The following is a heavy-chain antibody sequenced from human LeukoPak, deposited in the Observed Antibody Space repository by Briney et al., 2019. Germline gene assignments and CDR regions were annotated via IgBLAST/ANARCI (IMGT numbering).Heavy chain of an antibody. CDR3: ARDRGFSYGIDF. V-gene: IGHV3-7*04. Sequence: GGSLRLSCAASGFTFSDHWMSWVRQAPGKGLEWVANIQQDGSEKYYVDSVKGRFTISRDNAKKSLFLQVSSLRGEDTAVYYCARDRGFSYGIDFWGQGTLVTVSS. D-gene: IGHD5-18*01. CDR1: GFTFSDHW. CDR2: IQQDGSEK. J-gene: IGHJ4*02.